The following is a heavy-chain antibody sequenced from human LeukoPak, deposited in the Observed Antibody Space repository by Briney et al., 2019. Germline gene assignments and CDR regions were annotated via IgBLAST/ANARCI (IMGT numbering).Heavy chain of an antibody. CDR2: ISDDGSKR. CDR1: GFTFTTYT. Sequence: GGSLRLSCAASGFTFTTYTIHWVRQAPGKGLEWVAVISDDGSKRYYADSVKGRFTISRDNSKNTLYLQMNSLKTEDTAVYYCTTGGYDSSGYYFWVPYYFDYWGQGTLVTVSS. D-gene: IGHD3-22*01. J-gene: IGHJ4*02. V-gene: IGHV3-30*04. CDR3: TTGGYDSSGYYFWVPYYFDY.